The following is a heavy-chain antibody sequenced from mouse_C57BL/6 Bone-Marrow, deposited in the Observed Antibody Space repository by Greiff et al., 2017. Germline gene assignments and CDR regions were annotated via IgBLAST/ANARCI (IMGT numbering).Heavy chain of an antibody. J-gene: IGHJ3*01. Sequence: VQLQQSDAELVKPGASVKISCKVSGYTFTDHTIHWMKQRPEQGLEWIGDIYPRDGSTKYNEKFKGKATLTADKSSSTAYMQLNSLTSEDSAVYFCATYYYGSSRFAYWGQGTLVTVSA. D-gene: IGHD1-1*01. CDR2: IYPRDGST. CDR1: GYTFTDHT. CDR3: ATYYYGSSRFAY. V-gene: IGHV1-78*01.